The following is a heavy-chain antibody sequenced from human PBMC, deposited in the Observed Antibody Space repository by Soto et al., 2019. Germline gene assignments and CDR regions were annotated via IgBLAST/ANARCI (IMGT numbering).Heavy chain of an antibody. Sequence: PGGSLRLSCAASGFTFSSSEMNWVRQAPGKGLEWVSYISSSGSTIYYADSVKGRFTISRDNAKNSLYLQMNSLRAEDTAVYYCAREKRYGGAFDIWGQGTMVTVSS. D-gene: IGHD1-1*01. CDR3: AREKRYGGAFDI. CDR1: GFTFSSSE. J-gene: IGHJ3*02. V-gene: IGHV3-48*03. CDR2: ISSSGSTI.